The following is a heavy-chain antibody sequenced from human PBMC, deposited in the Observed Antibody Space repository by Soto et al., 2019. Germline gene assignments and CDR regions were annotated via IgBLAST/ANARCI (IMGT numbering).Heavy chain of an antibody. J-gene: IGHJ5*02. CDR2: IYVTGAV. CDR3: ARLRIATNNYKWFNP. CDR1: GAALNSGNYY. Sequence: SDTLSLTCSVSGAALNSGNYYWSWIRQVPVKGLEWIGHIYVTGAVDYNPSLRDRITISQDTSERQFSLNLRLVTAADTAVYYCARLRIATNNYKWFNPWGQGTLVTLS. D-gene: IGHD1-20*01. V-gene: IGHV4-31*03.